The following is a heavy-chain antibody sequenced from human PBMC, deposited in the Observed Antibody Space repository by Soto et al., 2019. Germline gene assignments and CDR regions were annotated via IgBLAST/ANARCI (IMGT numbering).Heavy chain of an antibody. V-gene: IGHV1-18*04. CDR2: ISGYNGNT. J-gene: IGHJ6*02. Sequence: ASVKVSCKASGYTFSGYSITWARQAPGQGLEWMGRISGYNGNTNYARTLRGRLTLTTDTSTSTAYMELRSLTSDDTAVYYRARDVFCGGAPACPDMDVWGQGTTVTVSS. D-gene: IGHD2-21*01. CDR1: GYTFSGYS. CDR3: ARDVFCGGAPACPDMDV.